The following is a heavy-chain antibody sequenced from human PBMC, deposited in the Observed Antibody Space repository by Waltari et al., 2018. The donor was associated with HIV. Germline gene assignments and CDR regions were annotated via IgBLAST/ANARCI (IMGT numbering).Heavy chain of an antibody. CDR3: ARRASGWYENRENYFYGMDV. D-gene: IGHD6-13*01. J-gene: IGHJ6*02. CDR1: GYTFTSYD. CDR2: MNPDSGNT. Sequence: QVQLVQSGAEVKKPGASVKVSCKAFGYTFTSYDINWVRQATGQGVEWMGWMNPDSGNTGYAKEFQGRVTMTRKTSITTAYMELSGLRSEDTAVYYCARRASGWYENRENYFYGMDVWGQGTTVTVSS. V-gene: IGHV1-8*01.